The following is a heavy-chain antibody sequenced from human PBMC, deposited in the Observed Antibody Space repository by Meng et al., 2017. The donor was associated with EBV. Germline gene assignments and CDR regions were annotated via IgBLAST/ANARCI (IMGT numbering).Heavy chain of an antibody. CDR2: FLPRLGAP. CDR3: ASESGRGYTPDY. V-gene: IGHV1-69*01. Sequence: QVQLVRSAAEVKKLGSSVKASCKTSGGPFRYYAISWVRQAPGQGLEWLGGFLPRLGAPNYAQKFHGRVKITADESTSTHYMDLSSLRSEDTAIYYCASESGRGYTPDYWGQGTLVTVSS. D-gene: IGHD3-10*01. CDR1: GGPFRYYA. J-gene: IGHJ4*02.